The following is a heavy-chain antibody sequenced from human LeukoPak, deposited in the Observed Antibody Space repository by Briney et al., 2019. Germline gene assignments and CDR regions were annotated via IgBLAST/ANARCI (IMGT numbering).Heavy chain of an antibody. J-gene: IGHJ4*02. CDR1: GFTSSSYN. V-gene: IGHV3-48*01. CDR3: AKGDYFDY. CDR2: ISSSSTSK. Sequence: GGSLRLSCAASGFTSSSYNMNWVRQAPGKGLEWVSYISSSSTSKYYADSVKGRFTISRDNSKNTLYLQMNSLRAEDTAVYYCAKGDYFDYWGQGTLVTVSS.